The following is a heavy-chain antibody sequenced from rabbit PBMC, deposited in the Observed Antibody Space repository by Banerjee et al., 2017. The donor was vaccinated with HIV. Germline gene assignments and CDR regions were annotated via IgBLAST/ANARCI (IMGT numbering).Heavy chain of an antibody. CDR1: GFSFGSGCD. CDR3: AREAVTLRSSIDL. V-gene: IGHV1S45*01. D-gene: IGHD1-1*01. CDR2: FDDGSGNT. J-gene: IGHJ4*01. Sequence: QEQLVESGGDLVKPEGSLTLTCTASGFSFGSGCDMSWVRQAPGKGLEWIACFDDGSGNTHYASWAKGRFTITRSTSLNTVTLQMTSLTAADTATYFCAREAVTLRSSIDLWGPGTLVTVS.